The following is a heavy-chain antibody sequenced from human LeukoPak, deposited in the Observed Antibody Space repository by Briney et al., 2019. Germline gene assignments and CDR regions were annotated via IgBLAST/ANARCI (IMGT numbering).Heavy chain of an antibody. CDR2: IYYSGST. V-gene: IGHV4-39*07. D-gene: IGHD3-9*01. CDR1: GGSISSSSYY. Sequence: RSSETLSLTCTVSGGSISSSSYYWGWIRQPPGKGLEWIGSIYYSGSTYYNPSLKSRVTISVDTSKNQFSLKLSSVTAADTAVYYCAMDILTGYYFDYWGQGTLVTVSS. J-gene: IGHJ4*02. CDR3: AMDILTGYYFDY.